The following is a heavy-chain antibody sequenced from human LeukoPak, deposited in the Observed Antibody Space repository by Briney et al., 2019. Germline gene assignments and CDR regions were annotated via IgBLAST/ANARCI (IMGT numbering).Heavy chain of an antibody. CDR2: SDPEDGET. CDR3: ATKQRGPIAARGYYYYYYYMDV. D-gene: IGHD6-6*01. Sequence: ASVKVSCKVSGYTLTELSMHWVRQAPGKGLEWMGGSDPEDGETIYAQKFQGRVTMTEDTSTDTAYMELSSLRSEDTAVYYCATKQRGPIAARGYYYYYYYMDVWGKGTTVTVSS. CDR1: GYTLTELS. V-gene: IGHV1-24*01. J-gene: IGHJ6*03.